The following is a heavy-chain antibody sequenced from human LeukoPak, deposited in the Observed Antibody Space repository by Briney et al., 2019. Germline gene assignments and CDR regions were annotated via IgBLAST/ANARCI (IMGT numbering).Heavy chain of an antibody. CDR2: IKQDGSEK. D-gene: IGHD2/OR15-2a*01. CDR3: ARDHALSYYYYYMDV. CDR1: GFTFSTYA. Sequence: GRSLRLSCAASGFTFSTYAIHWVRQAPGKGLEWVANIKQDGSEKYYVDSVKGRFTISRDNANNSLYLQMNSPRAEDTAVYYCARDHALSYYYYYMDVWGKGTTVTVSS. V-gene: IGHV3-7*01. J-gene: IGHJ6*03.